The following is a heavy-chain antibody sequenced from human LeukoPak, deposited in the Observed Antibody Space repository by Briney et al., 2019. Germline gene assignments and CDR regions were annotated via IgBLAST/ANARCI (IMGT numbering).Heavy chain of an antibody. D-gene: IGHD3-3*01. CDR3: ARGGIFGVEYLDY. V-gene: IGHV4-34*01. J-gene: IGHJ4*02. Sequence: SETLSLTCAVYGGSFSGYYWSWIRQPPGKGLEWIGEINQSGSTNYNPSLKSRVTISVDTSKNQFSLKLSSVTAADRAVYYCARGGIFGVEYLDYWGQGTLVTVSS. CDR2: INQSGST. CDR1: GGSFSGYY.